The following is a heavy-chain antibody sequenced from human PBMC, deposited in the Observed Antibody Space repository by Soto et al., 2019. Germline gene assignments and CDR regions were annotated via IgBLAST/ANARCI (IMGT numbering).Heavy chain of an antibody. Sequence: QITLKESGPTLVKPTQPLTLTCTFSGLSLSTTGVGVGWIRQRPGKALEWLALSYWDDGKRDSPSLNSRLTITNDSSKNRVVLTKTNMDPVDTATYYCIQSPCGGDCLQSYSAHSSSGLDVWGQGTTVTVSS. J-gene: IGHJ6*02. CDR1: GLSLSTTGVG. CDR2: SYWDDGK. D-gene: IGHD2-21*02. V-gene: IGHV2-5*02. CDR3: IQSPCGGDCLQSYSAHSSSGLDV.